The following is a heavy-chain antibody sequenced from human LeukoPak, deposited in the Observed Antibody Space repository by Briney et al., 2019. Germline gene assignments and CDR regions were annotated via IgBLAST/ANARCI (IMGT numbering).Heavy chain of an antibody. CDR1: GGSFSGYY. D-gene: IGHD5-18*01. J-gene: IGHJ4*02. Sequence: SETLSLTCAVYGGSFSGYYWSWIRQPPGKGLEWIGEINHSGSTTYNPSLKSRVTISVDTSKNQFSLKLSSVTAADTTVYYCGSGGIRGYSSYWGQGTLVTVSS. V-gene: IGHV4-34*01. CDR2: INHSGST. CDR3: GSGGIRGYSSY.